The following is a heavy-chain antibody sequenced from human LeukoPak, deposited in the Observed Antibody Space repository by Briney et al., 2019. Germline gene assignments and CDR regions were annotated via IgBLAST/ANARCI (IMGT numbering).Heavy chain of an antibody. V-gene: IGHV3-23*01. CDR3: AKPPSSLARGSHIDY. CDR1: GFTFSSYA. Sequence: GGSLRLSCAASGFTFSSYAMSWVRQAPGKGLEWVSGISGSGDNTYYADSVKGRFTISRDNPKSTLYLQMHGLRAEDTAVYYCAKPPSSLARGSHIDYWGQGTLVTVSS. D-gene: IGHD3-16*01. J-gene: IGHJ4*02. CDR2: ISGSGDNT.